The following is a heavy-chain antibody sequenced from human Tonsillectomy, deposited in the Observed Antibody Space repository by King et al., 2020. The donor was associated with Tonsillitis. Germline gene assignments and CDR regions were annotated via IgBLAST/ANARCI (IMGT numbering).Heavy chain of an antibody. Sequence: VQLQQSGPGLVKPSQTLSLTCAISGDSVSSNSAAWNWIRQSPSRGLEWLGRTYYRSKWYHDYAVSVESRITISPDTSKNQFSLQLNSVTPEDTAVYYCARDKSYYYDTSDRTDWFDPWGQGTLVTVSS. CDR2: TYYRSKWYH. D-gene: IGHD3-22*01. V-gene: IGHV6-1*01. J-gene: IGHJ5*02. CDR3: ARDKSYYYDTSDRTDWFDP. CDR1: GDSVSSNSAA.